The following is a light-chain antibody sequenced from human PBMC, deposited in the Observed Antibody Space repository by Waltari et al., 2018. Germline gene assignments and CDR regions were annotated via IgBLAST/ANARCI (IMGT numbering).Light chain of an antibody. J-gene: IGLJ1*01. V-gene: IGLV2-8*01. CDR2: GVT. CDR3: SSYAGNNNCV. Sequence: QSALTQPPTASGSPGQSVTISCTGTSRDIGYYNYVSWYQQHPGKAPKLMIYGVTDRPSGVPYRFAGSKSGNTASLTVSGLQAEDEADYYCSSYAGNNNCVFGTGTKVTVL. CDR1: SRDIGYYNY.